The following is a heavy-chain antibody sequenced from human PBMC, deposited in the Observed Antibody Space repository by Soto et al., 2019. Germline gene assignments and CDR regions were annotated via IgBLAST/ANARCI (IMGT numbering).Heavy chain of an antibody. D-gene: IGHD2-21*02. V-gene: IGHV3-23*01. CDR3: ATYGSDSGGFEYFKY. Sequence: EVQLLESGGGLVQPGGSLRLSCAASGLTFSSYGMTWVRQAPGKGLEWVSAISGSDDTYNVDSLKGRFTISRDNSKSTLFLQMNSLRAEDTAVYYCATYGSDSGGFEYFKYWCQGTLVTVSS. J-gene: IGHJ1*01. CDR2: ISGSDDT. CDR1: GLTFSSYG.